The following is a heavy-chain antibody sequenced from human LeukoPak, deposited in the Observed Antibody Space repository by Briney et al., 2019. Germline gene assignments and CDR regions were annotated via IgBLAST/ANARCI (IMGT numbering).Heavy chain of an antibody. D-gene: IGHD3-22*01. Sequence: GGSLRLSCTVSGFTVSSNSMSWVRQAPGKGLEWVSFIYSDNTHYSDSVKGRFTISRDNSKNTLYLQMNSLRAEDTAVYYCARDSGYYDSSGYYVWGQGTLVTVSS. CDR3: ARDSGYYDSSGYYV. V-gene: IGHV3-53*01. J-gene: IGHJ4*02. CDR2: IYSDNT. CDR1: GFTVSSNS.